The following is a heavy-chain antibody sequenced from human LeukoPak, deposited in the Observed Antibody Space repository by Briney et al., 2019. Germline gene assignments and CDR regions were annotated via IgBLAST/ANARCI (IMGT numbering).Heavy chain of an antibody. Sequence: SETLSLTCTVSAGSISSSVYYWGWIRQPPGKGLEWIGTIYYDGRTYYNPSLKSRVTISVDTSKNQFSLKLSSVTAADTAVYFCARDSWPEVVRFDYWGQGTLVTVSS. CDR2: IYYDGRT. CDR3: ARDSWPEVVRFDY. D-gene: IGHD1-14*01. J-gene: IGHJ4*02. CDR1: AGSISSSVYY. V-gene: IGHV4-39*07.